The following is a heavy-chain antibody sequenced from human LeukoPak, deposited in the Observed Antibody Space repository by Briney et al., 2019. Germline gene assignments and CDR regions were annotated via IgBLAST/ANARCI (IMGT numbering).Heavy chain of an antibody. CDR2: ISNSSSYI. J-gene: IGHJ4*02. CDR1: GFTSSSYS. CDR3: ARDRPLFYDILSGYCDY. Sequence: GGSLRLSCAVSGFTSSSYSMNWARQAPGKGLEWVSSISNSSSYIYYADSVKGRFTISRDNAKNPLYLQMNSLRAEDTAVYYCARDRPLFYDILSGYCDYWGQGTLVTVSS. D-gene: IGHD3-9*01. V-gene: IGHV3-21*01.